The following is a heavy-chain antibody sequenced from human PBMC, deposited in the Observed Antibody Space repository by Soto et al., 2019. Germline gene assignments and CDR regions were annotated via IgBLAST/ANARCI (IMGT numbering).Heavy chain of an antibody. V-gene: IGHV1-69*06. D-gene: IGHD6-19*01. CDR3: ARYSVAGTRYLYWYFDL. Sequence: QVQLVQSGAEVKKPGSSVKVSCKASGGTFSSYAISWVRQAPGQGLEWMGGIIPIFGTANYAQKFQGRVTITADKSTSTAYMELSSLRSEDTAVYYCARYSVAGTRYLYWYFDLWGRGTLVTVSS. CDR2: IIPIFGTA. J-gene: IGHJ2*01. CDR1: GGTFSSYA.